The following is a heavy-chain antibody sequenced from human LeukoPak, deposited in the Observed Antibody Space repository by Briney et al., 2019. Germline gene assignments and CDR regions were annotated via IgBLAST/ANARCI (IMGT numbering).Heavy chain of an antibody. CDR1: GFTFSSYE. Sequence: GSLRLSCAASGFTFSSYEMNWVRQAPGKGLEWVSYISSSGSTIYYAASVKGRFTISRDNAKNSPYLQMNSLRAEDTAVYYCAIIARDYYYYYMDVWGKGTTVTISS. V-gene: IGHV3-48*03. CDR2: ISSSGSTI. J-gene: IGHJ6*03. D-gene: IGHD3-16*02. CDR3: AIIARDYYYYYMDV.